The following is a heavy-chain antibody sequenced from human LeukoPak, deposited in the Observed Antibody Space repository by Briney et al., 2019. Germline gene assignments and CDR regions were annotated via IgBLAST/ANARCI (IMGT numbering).Heavy chain of an antibody. J-gene: IGHJ4*02. CDR1: GFTFSNYA. CDR2: ISTSSTYI. Sequence: GGSLRLSCGASGFTFSNYAMSWVRQAPGKGLEWVSSISTSSTYIYYADSVKGRFTISRDNAKNSLYLQMNSLRAEDTAVYYCARAGRGTAMVPIDYWGQGTLVTVSS. V-gene: IGHV3-21*04. D-gene: IGHD5-18*01. CDR3: ARAGRGTAMVPIDY.